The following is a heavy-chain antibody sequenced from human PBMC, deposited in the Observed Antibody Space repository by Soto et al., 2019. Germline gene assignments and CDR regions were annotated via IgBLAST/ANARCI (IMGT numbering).Heavy chain of an antibody. V-gene: IGHV3-23*01. Sequence: EVQLLESGGGWVQPGRSLRLSCAASGFTFTNSAMSWVRQAPGKGLEWVSTVSGSGGSTYYADSVKGRFTISRDNSKSTLYLQVNSLGAEDTAVYYCAKEPGYSNGWYFDYWGQGTLVTVSP. J-gene: IGHJ4*02. CDR3: AKEPGYSNGWYFDY. CDR1: GFTFTNSA. D-gene: IGHD6-19*01. CDR2: VSGSGGST.